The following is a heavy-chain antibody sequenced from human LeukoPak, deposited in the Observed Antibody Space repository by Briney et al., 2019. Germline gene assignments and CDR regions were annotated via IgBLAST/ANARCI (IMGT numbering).Heavy chain of an antibody. D-gene: IGHD2-2*01. CDR1: GGSFSGYY. Sequence: SETLSLTCAVYGGSFSGYYWSWIRQPPGKGLEWIGEINHSGSTNYNPSLKSRVTISVDTSKNQFSLKLSSVTAADTAVYYCARGKYCSSTGCPAPLDYWGQGTLVTVSS. CDR3: ARGKYCSSTGCPAPLDY. CDR2: INHSGST. J-gene: IGHJ4*02. V-gene: IGHV4-34*01.